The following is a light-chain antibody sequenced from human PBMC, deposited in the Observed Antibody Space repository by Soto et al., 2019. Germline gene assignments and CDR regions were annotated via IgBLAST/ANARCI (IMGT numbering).Light chain of an antibody. V-gene: IGLV1-47*01. CDR3: APWDDRLSGWV. Sequence: QSVLTQPPSASGTPGQRVTISCSGSSSNIGSNYVYWYQQLPGTAPKLLIYRNDQRPSGVPDRFSGSKSGTSASLAISGLRSEDEADYYCAPWDDRLSGWVFGGGTKLTVL. CDR2: RND. J-gene: IGLJ3*02. CDR1: SSNIGSNY.